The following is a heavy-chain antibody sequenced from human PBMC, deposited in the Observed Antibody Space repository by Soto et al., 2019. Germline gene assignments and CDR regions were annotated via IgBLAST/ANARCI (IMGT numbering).Heavy chain of an antibody. D-gene: IGHD3-3*01. V-gene: IGHV1-69*06. CDR2: IIPIFGTA. CDR3: ARGVDFWSGYSLPYYYYGMDV. CDR1: GGTFSSYA. J-gene: IGHJ6*02. Sequence: AASVKVSCKASGGTFSSYAISWVRQAPGQGLEWMGGIIPIFGTANYAQKFQGRVTITADKSTSTAYMELSSLRSEDTAVYYCARGVDFWSGYSLPYYYYGMDVWGQGTTVTVSS.